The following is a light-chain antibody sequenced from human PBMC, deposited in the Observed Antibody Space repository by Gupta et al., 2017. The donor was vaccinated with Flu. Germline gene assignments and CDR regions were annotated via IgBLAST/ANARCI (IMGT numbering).Light chain of an antibody. CDR2: KDT. V-gene: IGLV3-1*01. CDR1: NLGDKY. J-gene: IGLJ1*01. Sequence: STGKTASITCSGDNLGDKYASWYQQKPGQSPVLVIYKDTKRPAEIPERFSGSNSGNTATLTIGGTQAMDEADYYCQAWDSTTGVFGTGTKVTVL. CDR3: QAWDSTTGV.